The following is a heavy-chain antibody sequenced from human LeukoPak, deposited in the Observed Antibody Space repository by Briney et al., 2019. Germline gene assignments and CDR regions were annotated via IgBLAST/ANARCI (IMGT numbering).Heavy chain of an antibody. Sequence: SETLSHTCTVSGGSISSGSYYWSWIRQPAGKGLEWIGRIYTSGSTNYNPSLKSRVTMSVDRSKNQFSLKLSSVTAADTAVYYCARAVGSSESNWFDPWGQGALVTVSS. CDR1: GGSISSGSYY. V-gene: IGHV4-61*02. D-gene: IGHD1-26*01. CDR2: IYTSGST. J-gene: IGHJ5*02. CDR3: ARAVGSSESNWFDP.